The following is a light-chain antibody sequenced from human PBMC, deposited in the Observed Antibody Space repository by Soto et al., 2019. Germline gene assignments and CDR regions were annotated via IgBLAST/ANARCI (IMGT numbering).Light chain of an antibody. CDR2: EVT. CDR1: SGDVGGYDY. Sequence: QSALTQPAFVSGSPGQSIAISCTGTSGDVGGYDYVSWYQQHPDKAPKLMIYEVTMRPSWVSNRFSGSKSGNTASLTISGLQPEDEAESDCSSHTSGSTRGFGSGTKVTVL. CDR3: SSHTSGSTRG. J-gene: IGLJ1*01. V-gene: IGLV2-14*01.